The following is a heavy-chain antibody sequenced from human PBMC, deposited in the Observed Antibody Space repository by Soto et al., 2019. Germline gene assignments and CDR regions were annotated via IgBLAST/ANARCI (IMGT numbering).Heavy chain of an antibody. CDR2: IYYSGGT. CDR1: GGSISSYY. CDR3: AATFWSGYYPNWFDP. D-gene: IGHD3-3*01. J-gene: IGHJ5*02. Sequence: SETLSLTCTVSGGSISSYYWSWIRQPPGKGLEWIGYIYYSGGTNYNPSLKSRVTISVDTSKNQFSLKLSSVTAADTAVYYCAATFWSGYYPNWFDPWGQGTLVTVSS. V-gene: IGHV4-59*08.